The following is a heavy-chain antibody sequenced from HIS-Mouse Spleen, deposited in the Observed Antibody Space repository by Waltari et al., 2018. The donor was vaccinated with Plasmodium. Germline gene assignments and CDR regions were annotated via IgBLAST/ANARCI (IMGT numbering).Heavy chain of an antibody. CDR3: ASSGSGSYYY. V-gene: IGHV4-34*01. Sequence: QVQLQQWGAGLLTPSETLSLTCAFYGGSFSGYYWSWIRQPPGKGLEWIGEINHSGSTNYNPSLKSRVTISVDTSKNQFSLKLSSVTAADTAVYYCASSGSGSYYYWGQGTLVTVSS. CDR2: INHSGST. D-gene: IGHD3-10*01. CDR1: GGSFSGYY. J-gene: IGHJ4*02.